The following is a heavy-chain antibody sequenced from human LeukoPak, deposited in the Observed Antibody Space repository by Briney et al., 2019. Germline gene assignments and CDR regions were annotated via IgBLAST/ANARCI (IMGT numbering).Heavy chain of an antibody. CDR3: ARGRWMHVDSIVGMDV. V-gene: IGHV1-18*01. J-gene: IGHJ6*02. Sequence: ASVKVSCKASGYTFTSYGISWVRQAPGQGLEWMGWISAYNGNTNYAQKLQDRVTMTTDTSTSTAYMELRSLRSDDTAVYYCARGRWMHVDSIVGMDVWGQGTTVTVSS. CDR1: GYTFTSYG. CDR2: ISAYNGNT. D-gene: IGHD3/OR15-3a*01.